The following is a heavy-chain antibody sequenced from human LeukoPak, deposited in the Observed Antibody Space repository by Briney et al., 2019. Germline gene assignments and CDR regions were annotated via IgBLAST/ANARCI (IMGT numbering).Heavy chain of an antibody. V-gene: IGHV1-8*01. CDR3: ARGNGEMATISY. D-gene: IGHD5-24*01. J-gene: IGHJ4*02. CDR1: GYTFTRYD. Sequence: ASVKFSCKASGYTFTRYDINWVRQATGQGLEWMGWMNPNSGNTGYAQKLQGRVTMSRNTSISTAYMELSSLRSEDTAVYYCARGNGEMATISYWGQGTLVTVSS. CDR2: MNPNSGNT.